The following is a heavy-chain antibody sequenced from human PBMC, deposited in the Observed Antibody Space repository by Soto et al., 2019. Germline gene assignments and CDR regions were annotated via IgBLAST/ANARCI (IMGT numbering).Heavy chain of an antibody. J-gene: IGHJ6*02. D-gene: IGHD6-6*01. CDR2: ISPIFGTA. Sequence: QVQLVQSGAEVKKPGSSVKVSCKASGGTFSSYAISWVRQAPGQGREWMGGISPIFGTANYAQKFQGRVTITANESTSTAYMELSSRRSEDTAVYYCARDQGSSSAGMRGGMDVWGQGTTVTVSS. CDR3: ARDQGSSSAGMRGGMDV. CDR1: GGTFSSYA. V-gene: IGHV1-69*01.